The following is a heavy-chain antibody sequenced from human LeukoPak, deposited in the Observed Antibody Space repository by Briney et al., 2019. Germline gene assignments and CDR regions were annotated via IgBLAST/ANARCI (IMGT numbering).Heavy chain of an antibody. CDR1: GFIFSSYW. Sequence: PGGSLRLSCAASGFIFSSYWMSWVRQAPGEGLEWVANIEQDGGEKYYVDSVKGRFSISRDNGKNSLYLQMNSLRAEDTAVYYCARMGARRGFDIWGQGIMVTVSS. D-gene: IGHD1-26*01. J-gene: IGHJ3*02. CDR2: IEQDGGEK. CDR3: ARMGARRGFDI. V-gene: IGHV3-7*01.